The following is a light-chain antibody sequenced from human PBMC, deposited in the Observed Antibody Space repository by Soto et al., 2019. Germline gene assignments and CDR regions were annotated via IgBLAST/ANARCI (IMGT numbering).Light chain of an antibody. Sequence: ETVMTQSPDTLSLSPGESATLSCRASQSVSSNLAWYQWRPGQAPRLLIYRASTRAAGIPASFSDSGSGTEVTLTISSLQCVDFTVFFCQRYDNWPPITVGQGTRLEIK. CDR1: QSVSSN. V-gene: IGKV3-15*01. CDR2: RAS. CDR3: QRYDNWPPIT. J-gene: IGKJ5*01.